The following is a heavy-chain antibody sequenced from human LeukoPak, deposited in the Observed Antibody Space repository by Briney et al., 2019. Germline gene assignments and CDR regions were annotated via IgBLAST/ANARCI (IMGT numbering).Heavy chain of an antibody. V-gene: IGHV5-51*01. CDR3: ARRRRYCTSTTCYDDFFDY. Sequence: RGESLKISCEGSGYNYVIHWVAWVRQKPGQGLEWMGSIYPGDSDTRYSPSFQGQVTISVDKSNNTAYLQWSGLKASDAATYYCARRRRYCTSTTCYDDFFDYWGHGTLVTVSS. D-gene: IGHD2-2*01. CDR1: GYNYVIHW. CDR2: IYPGDSDT. J-gene: IGHJ4*01.